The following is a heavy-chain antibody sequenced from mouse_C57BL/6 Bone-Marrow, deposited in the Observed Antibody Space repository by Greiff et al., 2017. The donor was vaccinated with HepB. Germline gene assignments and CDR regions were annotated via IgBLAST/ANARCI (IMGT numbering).Heavy chain of an antibody. V-gene: IGHV1-81*01. CDR3: ARYSYGSSYNFDY. D-gene: IGHD1-1*01. CDR1: GYTFTSYG. Sequence: QVQLQQSGAELARPGASVKLSCKASGYTFTSYGISWVKQRTGRGLEWIGEIYPRSGNTYYNEKFKGKATLTADKSSSTAYMELRSLTSEDSAVYFCARYSYGSSYNFDYWGQGTTLTVSS. CDR2: IYPRSGNT. J-gene: IGHJ2*01.